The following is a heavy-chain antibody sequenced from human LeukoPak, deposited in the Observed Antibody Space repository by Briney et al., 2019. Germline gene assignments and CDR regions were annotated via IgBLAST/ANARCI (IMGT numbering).Heavy chain of an antibody. Sequence: PSETLSLTCTVSGGSISSYHWSWIRQPPGKGLEWIGYIYYSGSTNYNPSLKSRVTISVDTSKNQFSLKLSSVTAADTAVYYCAREPPSGSLSSLDWFDPWGQGTLVTVSS. CDR3: AREPPSGSLSSLDWFDP. J-gene: IGHJ5*02. D-gene: IGHD1-26*01. CDR1: GGSISSYH. V-gene: IGHV4-59*01. CDR2: IYYSGST.